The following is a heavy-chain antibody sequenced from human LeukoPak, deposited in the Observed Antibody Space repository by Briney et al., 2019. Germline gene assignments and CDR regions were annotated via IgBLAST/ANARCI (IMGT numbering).Heavy chain of an antibody. J-gene: IGHJ5*02. V-gene: IGHV3-74*01. Sequence: PGGSLRLSCAATGFTFSSYRMHWVRQAPGKGLVWVSRINSDGSSTNYADSVKGRFTISRDNAKNTLYLQMNSPRAEDTAVYYCAANWFDPWGQGTLVTVSS. CDR1: GFTFSSYR. CDR2: INSDGSST. CDR3: AANWFDP.